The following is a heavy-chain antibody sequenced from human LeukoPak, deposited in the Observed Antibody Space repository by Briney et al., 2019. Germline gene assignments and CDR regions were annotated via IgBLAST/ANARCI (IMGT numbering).Heavy chain of an antibody. J-gene: IGHJ6*02. V-gene: IGHV4-30-2*01. CDR2: IYHSGST. D-gene: IGHD2-2*01. Sequence: SETLSLTCAVSGGSISSGGYSWSWIRQPPGKGLEWIGYIYHSGSTYYNPSLKSRVTISVGRSKNQFSLKLSSVTAADAAVYYCARVRPQLGTDVWGQGTTVTVSS. CDR3: ARVRPQLGTDV. CDR1: GGSISSGGYS.